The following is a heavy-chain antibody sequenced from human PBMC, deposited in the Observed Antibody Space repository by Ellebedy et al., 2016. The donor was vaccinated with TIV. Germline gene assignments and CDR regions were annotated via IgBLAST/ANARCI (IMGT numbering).Heavy chain of an antibody. J-gene: IGHJ6*02. CDR1: GATFSTYA. Sequence: AASVKVSCKASGATFSTYAINWVRQAPGQGLEWMGRIIPILGKPNNAQKFQGRVTITADKSTSTAYMELSSLRSEDTAVYYCARLASYMADMDVWGQGTTVTVS. D-gene: IGHD2-15*01. V-gene: IGHV1-69*04. CDR2: IIPILGKP. CDR3: ARLASYMADMDV.